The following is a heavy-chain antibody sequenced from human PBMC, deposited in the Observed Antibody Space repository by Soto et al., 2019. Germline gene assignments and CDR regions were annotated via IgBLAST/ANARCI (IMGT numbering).Heavy chain of an antibody. J-gene: IGHJ4*02. Sequence: WTWIRQHPGKGLEWIGYIYYSGSTDYNPSLKSRLTISVDTSKNQFSLKLSSVTAADTAVYYCVRDRGYSFDYWGQGTLVTVSA. CDR2: IYYSGST. V-gene: IGHV4-31*02. CDR3: VRDRGYSFDY. D-gene: IGHD5-18*01.